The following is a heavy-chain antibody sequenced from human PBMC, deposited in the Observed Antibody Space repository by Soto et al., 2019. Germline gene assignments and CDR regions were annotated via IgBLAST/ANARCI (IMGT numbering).Heavy chain of an antibody. CDR1: GFTFSSYA. J-gene: IGHJ6*03. D-gene: IGHD5-18*01. CDR3: AKGGYSYGSGYYYYYMDV. Sequence: PGGSLRLSCAASGFTFSSYAMSWVRQAPGKGLEWVSAISGSGGSTYYADSVKGRFTISRDNSKNTLYLQMNSLRAEDTAVYYCAKGGYSYGSGYYYYYMDVWGKGTTVTVS. V-gene: IGHV3-23*01. CDR2: ISGSGGST.